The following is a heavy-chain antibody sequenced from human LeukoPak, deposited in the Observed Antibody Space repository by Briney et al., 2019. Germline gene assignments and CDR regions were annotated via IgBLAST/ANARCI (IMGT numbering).Heavy chain of an antibody. V-gene: IGHV3-74*01. CDR3: VVVVEPPDSDGFDV. J-gene: IGHJ3*01. CDR2: INADGSTA. CDR1: GFTFGNSW. Sequence: GGSLRLSCAASGFTFGNSWVHWVRQAPGKGLVWVSPINADGSTATYADSVKGRFTISRDNARNTLSLQMNSLTIEDTAVYYCVVVVEPPDSDGFDVWGQGAMITVSS. D-gene: IGHD1-14*01.